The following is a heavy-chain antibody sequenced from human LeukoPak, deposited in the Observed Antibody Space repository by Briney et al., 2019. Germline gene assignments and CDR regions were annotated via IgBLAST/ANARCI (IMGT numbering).Heavy chain of an antibody. CDR2: IYTSGST. CDR1: GGSISSGRYY. D-gene: IGHD3-3*01. Sequence: SQTLSLTCTASGGSISSGRYYWSWIRQPAGLGLEWIGSIYTSGSTNYNPSLKSRVTISVDTSKNQFALKLSSVTAADTAVYYCARVGYDFWSGLEYGMDVWGQGTTVTVSS. CDR3: ARVGYDFWSGLEYGMDV. V-gene: IGHV4-61*02. J-gene: IGHJ6*02.